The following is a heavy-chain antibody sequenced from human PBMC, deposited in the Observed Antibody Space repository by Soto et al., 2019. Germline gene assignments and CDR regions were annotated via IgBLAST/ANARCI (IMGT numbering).Heavy chain of an antibody. CDR1: GYTFTIYY. CDR3: ARSRDRFVY. Sequence: QVQLVQSGAEVKKPGASVKVSCKASGYTFTIYYMHLVRQAPGQGLEWMGIINPSGGSTSYAQVFHGRVTMTRDTSTSTVYMELSSLRSEDTAIYYCARSRDRFVYWGQGTLVTVSS. V-gene: IGHV1-46*01. CDR2: INPSGGST. J-gene: IGHJ4*02.